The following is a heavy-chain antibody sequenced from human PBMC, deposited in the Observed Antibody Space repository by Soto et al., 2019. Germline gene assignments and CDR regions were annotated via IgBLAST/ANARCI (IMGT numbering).Heavy chain of an antibody. D-gene: IGHD2-15*01. V-gene: IGHV1-69*13. CDR2: IIPIFGTA. CDR1: GGTFSSYA. J-gene: IGHJ6*02. CDR3: ASTYCSGGSCYYYYGMDV. Sequence: SVKVSCKASGGTFSSYAISWVRQAPGQGLEWMGGIIPIFGTANYAQKFQGRVTITADESTSTAYMELSSLRSEDTAVYYCASTYCSGGSCYYYYGMDVWGQGTTVTVSS.